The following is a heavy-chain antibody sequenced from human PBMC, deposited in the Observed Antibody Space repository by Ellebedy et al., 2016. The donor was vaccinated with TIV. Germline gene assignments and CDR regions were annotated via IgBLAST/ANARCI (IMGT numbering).Heavy chain of an antibody. Sequence: GGSLRLSCAASGFTFSNYAMSWVRQAPGMGPEWISVIDGGGANTYYADSVKGRFTISRDNSKSTRYLQMNSLRAEDTAVYFCATADSSSYYYARRPLNYWGQGTLVTVSS. D-gene: IGHD3-22*01. J-gene: IGHJ4*02. V-gene: IGHV3-23*01. CDR1: GFTFSNYA. CDR3: ATADSSSYYYARRPLNY. CDR2: IDGGGANT.